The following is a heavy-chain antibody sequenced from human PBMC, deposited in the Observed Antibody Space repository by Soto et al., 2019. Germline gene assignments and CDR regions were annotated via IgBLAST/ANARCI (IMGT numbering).Heavy chain of an antibody. D-gene: IGHD3-9*01. V-gene: IGHV1-3*01. CDR1: GYTFPRYA. CDR2: INPGNGNT. Sequence: AAVKVSCNASGYTFPRYAMNWVSQAPGQSPEWMGWINPGNGNTKYSQRFQGRVTITRDTSASTAYMELSSLTSEDTAVYYCARRGALTTYYYGYYFGYWGQGTLVTFSS. J-gene: IGHJ4*02. CDR3: ARRGALTTYYYGYYFGY.